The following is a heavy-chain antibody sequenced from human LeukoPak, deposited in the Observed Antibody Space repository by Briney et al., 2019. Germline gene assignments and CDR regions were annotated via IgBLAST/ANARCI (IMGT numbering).Heavy chain of an antibody. J-gene: IGHJ4*02. Sequence: ASVKVSCKASGYTFTSYAMHWVRQAPGQRLEWMGWINAGNGNTKYSQKFQGRVTITRDTSASTAYMELSSLRSEDTAVYYCARDKASAGGSGSYNDYWGQGTLVTVSS. V-gene: IGHV1-3*01. CDR1: GYTFTSYA. CDR3: ARDKASAGGSGSYNDY. CDR2: INAGNGNT. D-gene: IGHD3-10*01.